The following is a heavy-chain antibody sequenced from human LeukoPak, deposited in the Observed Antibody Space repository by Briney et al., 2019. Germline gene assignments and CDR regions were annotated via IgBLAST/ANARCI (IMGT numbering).Heavy chain of an antibody. CDR2: FDPEDGET. J-gene: IGHJ6*04. CDR1: GYTLTELS. Sequence: ASVKVSCKVSGYTLTELSMHWVRQAPGKGLEWMGGFDPEDGETIYAQKFQGRVTMTEDTSTDTAYMELSSLRSEDTAVYYCATQAGRYCSGGSCSKLNYYYYYGIDVWGKGTTVTVSS. V-gene: IGHV1-24*01. D-gene: IGHD2-15*01. CDR3: ATQAGRYCSGGSCSKLNYYYYYGIDV.